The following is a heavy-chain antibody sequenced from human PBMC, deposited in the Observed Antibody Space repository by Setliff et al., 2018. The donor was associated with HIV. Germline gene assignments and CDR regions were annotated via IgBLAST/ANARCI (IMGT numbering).Heavy chain of an antibody. V-gene: IGHV5-51*01. J-gene: IGHJ6*03. Sequence: GESLKISCQGSGYSFTSHWIGWVRQKPGKGLEWMGIIYPGNSETRYSPSFQGHVTISVDKSIATAYLQWTSLEASDTAMYYCASLRGDYVGQYFYYMDVWGKGTTVTVSS. D-gene: IGHD4-17*01. CDR1: GYSFTSHW. CDR3: ASLRGDYVGQYFYYMDV. CDR2: IYPGNSET.